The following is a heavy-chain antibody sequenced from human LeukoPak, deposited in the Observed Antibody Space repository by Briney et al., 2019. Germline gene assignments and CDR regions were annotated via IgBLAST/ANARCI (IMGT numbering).Heavy chain of an antibody. J-gene: IGHJ4*02. CDR1: GYTFTSYD. D-gene: IGHD6-19*01. CDR3: AREEWLVGGNFDY. V-gene: IGHV1-8*01. Sequence: ASVKVSCKASGYTFTSYDINWVRQATGQGLEWMGWMNPNSGNTGYAQKFQGRVTMTRNTSISTAYMELSSLRSEDTAVCYCAREEWLVGGNFDYWGQGTLVTVSS. CDR2: MNPNSGNT.